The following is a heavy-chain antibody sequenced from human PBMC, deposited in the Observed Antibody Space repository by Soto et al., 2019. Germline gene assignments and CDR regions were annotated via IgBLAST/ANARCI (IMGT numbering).Heavy chain of an antibody. D-gene: IGHD2-21*01. CDR2: INHSGST. CDR3: ARGNGFRYYYYYGMTS. Sequence: QVQLQQWGAGLLKPSETLSLTCAVYGGSFSGYYWSWIRQPPGKGLEWIGEINHSGSTNYNPSLKSRVTISVDTSKNQFSLKLSSVTAADTAVYYCARGNGFRYYYYYGMTSGAKGPRSPSP. V-gene: IGHV4-34*01. J-gene: IGHJ6*02. CDR1: GGSFSGYY.